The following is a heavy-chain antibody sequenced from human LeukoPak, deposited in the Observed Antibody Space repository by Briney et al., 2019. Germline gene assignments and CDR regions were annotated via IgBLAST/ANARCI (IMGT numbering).Heavy chain of an antibody. CDR1: GFTFSSYA. CDR2: ISGSGADT. V-gene: IGHV3-23*01. CDR3: AKTHSYSYGAFDY. D-gene: IGHD5-18*01. J-gene: IGHJ4*02. Sequence: SGGSLRLSCAASGFTFSSYAMSWVRQAPGRGLEWVSGISGSGADTHYADSVKGRFTISRDNSKNTLYLQVNSLRAEDTAVCYCAKTHSYSYGAFDYWGQGTLITVSS.